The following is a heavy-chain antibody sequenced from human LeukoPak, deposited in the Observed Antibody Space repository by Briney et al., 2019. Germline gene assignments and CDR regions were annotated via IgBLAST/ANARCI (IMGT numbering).Heavy chain of an antibody. V-gene: IGHV4-34*01. J-gene: IGHJ4*02. CDR2: INHSGST. CDR3: AKSGRMDTAMARTTNFDY. D-gene: IGHD5-18*01. CDR1: GGSFSGYY. Sequence: SETLSLTCAVYGGSFSGYYWSWIRQPPGKGLEWIGEINHSGSTNYNPSLKSRVTISVDTSKNQFSLKLSSVTAADTAVYYCAKSGRMDTAMARTTNFDYWGQGTLVTVSS.